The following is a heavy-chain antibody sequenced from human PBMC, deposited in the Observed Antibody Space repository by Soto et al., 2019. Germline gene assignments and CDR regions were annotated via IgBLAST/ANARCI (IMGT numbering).Heavy chain of an antibody. J-gene: IGHJ6*02. V-gene: IGHV1-3*01. CDR1: GYTFTSYA. D-gene: IGHD2-8*01. Sequence: ASVKVSCKASGYTFTSYAMHWVRQAPGQRLEWMGWINAGNGNTKYSQKFQGRVTITRDTSASTAYMELSSLRSEDTAVYYCARDRKLYLMVDAKTHYYYYYGMDVWGQGTTVTGSS. CDR2: INAGNGNT. CDR3: ARDRKLYLMVDAKTHYYYYYGMDV.